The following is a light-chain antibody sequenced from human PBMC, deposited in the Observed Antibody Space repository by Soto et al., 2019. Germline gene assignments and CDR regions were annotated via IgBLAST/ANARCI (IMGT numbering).Light chain of an antibody. V-gene: IGKV3-11*01. J-gene: IGKJ5*01. CDR3: QQRSNWPSIT. CDR2: DAS. Sequence: EIVLTQSPATLSLSPGEGATLSCRASQSVSSYLAWYQQKPGQSPRLLIYDASTRAPGIPARFSGSGTGTDFTLTISSLEPEDSAVYHCQQRSNWPSITVGQGTRLEI. CDR1: QSVSSY.